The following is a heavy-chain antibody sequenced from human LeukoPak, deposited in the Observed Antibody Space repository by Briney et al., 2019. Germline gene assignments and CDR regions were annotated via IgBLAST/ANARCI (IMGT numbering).Heavy chain of an antibody. V-gene: IGHV4-61*01. CDR1: GGSVSSGSYY. Sequence: SETLSLTCTVSGGSVSSGSYYWSWIRQPPGKGLEWIGYIYYSGSTSYNPSLKSRVTISIDTSKNQFSLKLSSVTAVDTAVYFCARAGNYGSGSYYNVIDYWGQGTLVTVSS. J-gene: IGHJ4*02. CDR3: ARAGNYGSGSYYNVIDY. CDR2: IYYSGST. D-gene: IGHD3-10*01.